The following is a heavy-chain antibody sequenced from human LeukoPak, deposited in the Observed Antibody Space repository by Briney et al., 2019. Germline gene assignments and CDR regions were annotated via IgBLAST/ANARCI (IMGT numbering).Heavy chain of an antibody. D-gene: IGHD5-18*01. CDR2: SYLIFGTA. V-gene: IGHV1-69*06. J-gene: IGHJ6*04. CDR1: RGTFSSYA. Sequence: ASVQVSCLASRGTFSSYAISWVGQAPGQGGEGVGGSYLIFGTANYAQKFQGRITITADKSTSTAYMELSSLRSEDTAVYYCAREDTAMVMDVWGKGTTVTVSS. CDR3: AREDTAMVMDV.